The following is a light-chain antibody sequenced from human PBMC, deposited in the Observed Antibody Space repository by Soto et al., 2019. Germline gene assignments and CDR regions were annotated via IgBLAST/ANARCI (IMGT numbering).Light chain of an antibody. V-gene: IGKV1-17*01. Sequence: DIKMTQSPSSLSASVGDRVTITCRASQDIRNDLGWYEQKPGKAPKRLIYAASTLQSGVPSRFSGSRSGTEFILTIISLQPKNFTPDYWPRHKSYPRKFGKGALGEIK. J-gene: IGKJ1*01. CDR3: PRHKSYPRK. CDR2: AAS. CDR1: QDIRND.